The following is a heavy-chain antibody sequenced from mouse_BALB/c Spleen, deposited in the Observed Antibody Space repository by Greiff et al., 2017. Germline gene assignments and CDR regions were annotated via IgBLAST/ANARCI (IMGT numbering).Heavy chain of an antibody. Sequence: VMLVESGPGLVAPSQSLSITCTVSGFSLTGYGVNWVRQPPGKGLEWLGMIWGDGSTDYNSALKSRLSISKDNSKSQVFLKMNSLQTDDTARYYCARDRRYYGSYYAMDYWGQGTSVTVSS. J-gene: IGHJ4*01. CDR3: ARDRRYYGSYYAMDY. V-gene: IGHV2-6-7*01. CDR1: GFSLTGYG. D-gene: IGHD1-1*01. CDR2: IWGDGST.